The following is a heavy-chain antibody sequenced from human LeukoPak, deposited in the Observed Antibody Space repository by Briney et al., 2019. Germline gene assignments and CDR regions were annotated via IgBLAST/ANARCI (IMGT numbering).Heavy chain of an antibody. D-gene: IGHD3-16*01. Sequence: NPSETLSLTCTVSGGSISSYYWSWIRQPPGKGLEYIGYIYYDGSTNYNPSLKSRVTISIDTSKIHFSLRLSSVTAADTALYYCARRGGGHAFDIWGQGTIITVSS. V-gene: IGHV4-59*08. CDR1: GGSISSYY. J-gene: IGHJ3*02. CDR2: IYYDGST. CDR3: ARRGGGHAFDI.